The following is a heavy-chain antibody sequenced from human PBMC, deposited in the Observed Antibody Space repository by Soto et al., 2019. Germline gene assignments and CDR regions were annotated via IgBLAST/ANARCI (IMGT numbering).Heavy chain of an antibody. CDR3: ARGGYYDSSGYPLFDY. D-gene: IGHD3-22*01. Sequence: PGGSLRLSCAASGFTFSSYAMHWVRQAPGKGLEWVAVISYDGSNKYYADSVKGRFTISRDNSKNTLYLQMNSLRAEDTAVYYCARGGYYDSSGYPLFDYWGQGTLVTVSS. CDR1: GFTFSSYA. V-gene: IGHV3-30-3*01. J-gene: IGHJ4*02. CDR2: ISYDGSNK.